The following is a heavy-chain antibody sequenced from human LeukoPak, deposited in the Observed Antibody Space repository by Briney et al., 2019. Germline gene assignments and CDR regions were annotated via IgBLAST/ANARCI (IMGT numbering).Heavy chain of an antibody. J-gene: IGHJ5*02. V-gene: IGHV3-33*08. CDR3: ARASDPWLQLT. Sequence: GGSLRLSCAASGFTFSSYAMSWVRQAPGKGLEWVAVIWYDGSNKYYADSVKGRFTISRDNSKNTLYLQMNSLRAEDTAVYYCARASDPWLQLTWGQGTLVTVSS. D-gene: IGHD5-24*01. CDR1: GFTFSSYA. CDR2: IWYDGSNK.